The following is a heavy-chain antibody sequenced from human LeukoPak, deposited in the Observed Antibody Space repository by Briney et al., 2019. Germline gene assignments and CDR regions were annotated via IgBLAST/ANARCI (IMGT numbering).Heavy chain of an antibody. CDR3: ASPMGSRGYYLPLDY. D-gene: IGHD3-22*01. CDR1: GYSISSCYY. J-gene: IGHJ4*01. CDR2: NYHSGST. V-gene: IGHV4-38-2*02. Sequence: SGTLSLTCTASGYSISSCYYRGLIRPPPGKGLEWIDINYHSGSTYYNPSLKSRVTISVDTSKNQFSLKLSSVTAADTAVYYCASPMGSRGYYLPLDYWGQGTLVTVSS.